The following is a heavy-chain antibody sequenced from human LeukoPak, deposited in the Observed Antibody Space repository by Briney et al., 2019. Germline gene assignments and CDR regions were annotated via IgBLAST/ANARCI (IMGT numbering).Heavy chain of an antibody. CDR1: GDSISSYY. CDR2: IYDSGNT. J-gene: IGHJ4*02. CDR3: ATRSTGVAATFDS. V-gene: IGHV4-59*01. Sequence: SETLSLTCTVSGDSISSYYWSWIRQPPGKGLEWIGYIYDSGNTNYNPSLKSRVTISVDTSKNQFSLKLSSVTAADTAVYYCATRSTGVAATFDSWGQGALVTVSP. D-gene: IGHD2-15*01.